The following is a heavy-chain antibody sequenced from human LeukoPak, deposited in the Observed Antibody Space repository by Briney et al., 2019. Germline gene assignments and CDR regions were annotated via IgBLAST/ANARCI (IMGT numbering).Heavy chain of an antibody. Sequence: SETLSLTCTVSGGSITTTTYYWGWIRQPPGKGLEWIGSIYYSGNTYYNPSLKSRVTISVDTSKNQFSLKLSSVTAADTAVYYCARVGSLLWFGNPYYYYMDVWGKGTTVTISS. V-gene: IGHV4-39*07. CDR3: ARVGSLLWFGNPYYYYMDV. CDR1: GGSITTTTYY. J-gene: IGHJ6*03. CDR2: IYYSGNT. D-gene: IGHD3-10*01.